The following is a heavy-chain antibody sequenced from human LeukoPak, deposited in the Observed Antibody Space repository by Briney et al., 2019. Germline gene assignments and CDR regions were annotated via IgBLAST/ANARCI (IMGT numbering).Heavy chain of an antibody. CDR1: LFRFRSRA. CDR2: SDISGGST. D-gene: IGHD1-1*01. V-gene: IGHV3-23*01. J-gene: IGHJ4*02. CDR3: ANEVRANDY. Sequence: GGSLTLSCGPSLFRFRSRAVWWAHQAPGKGLEGVSSSDISGGSTYYADSVQGRFTISRDNSKNTLFVQMNSLRAEDTALYVGANEVRANDYWGQGTLVTVSS.